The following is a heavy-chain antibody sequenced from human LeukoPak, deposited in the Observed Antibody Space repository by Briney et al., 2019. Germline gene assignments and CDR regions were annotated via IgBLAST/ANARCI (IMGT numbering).Heavy chain of an antibody. D-gene: IGHD2/OR15-2a*01. CDR3: ASSFAIDSTLDY. CDR2: IYHSGST. J-gene: IGHJ4*02. Sequence: SSGTLSLTCAVSGGSIGSSNWWSWVRQPPGKGLEWIGEIYHSGSTNYNPSLKSRVTISVDKSKNQFSLKLSSVTAADTAVYYCASSFAIDSTLDYWGQGTLVTVSS. V-gene: IGHV4-4*02. CDR1: GGSIGSSNW.